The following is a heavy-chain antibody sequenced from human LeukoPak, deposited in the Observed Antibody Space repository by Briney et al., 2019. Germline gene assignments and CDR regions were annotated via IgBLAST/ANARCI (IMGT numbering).Heavy chain of an antibody. CDR1: GGSISSGGYS. CDR3: AREGDAFDI. Sequence: PSQTLSLTCDVSGGSISSGGYSWSWIRQPPGKGLEWIGYIYHSGSTYYNPSLKSRVTISVDRSKNQFSLKLSSVTAADTAVYYCAREGDAFDIWGQGTMVTVSS. V-gene: IGHV4-30-2*01. J-gene: IGHJ3*02. CDR2: IYHSGST.